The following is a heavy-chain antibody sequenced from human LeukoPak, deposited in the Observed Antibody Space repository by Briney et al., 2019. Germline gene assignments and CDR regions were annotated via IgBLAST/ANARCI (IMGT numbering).Heavy chain of an antibody. J-gene: IGHJ6*02. CDR1: GFIVSSNY. CDR3: AAKNTWTYGMDV. Sequence: QSGGSLRLSCAASGFIVSSNYMSWVRQAPGKGLDWVSVIYSGGTTYYADSVKGRFTISRDNSKNTLYLQMNSLRAEDTAVYYCAAKNTWTYGMDVWGQGTTVTVSS. V-gene: IGHV3-66*01. CDR2: IYSGGTT. D-gene: IGHD1/OR15-1a*01.